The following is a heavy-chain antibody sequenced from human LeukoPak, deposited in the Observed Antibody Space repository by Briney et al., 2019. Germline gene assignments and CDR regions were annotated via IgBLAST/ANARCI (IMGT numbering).Heavy chain of an antibody. Sequence: SETLSLTCTVTAGSISGHSWNWIRQPPGKGLEWIGDIYYSGSTRYNPSLESRVTISLDTSKNQFSLSLTSVTAADTAVYYCAREPRWYYYDSASYYFDYWGQGTLVTVSS. V-gene: IGHV4-59*11. CDR3: AREPRWYYYDSASYYFDY. CDR1: AGSISGHS. CDR2: IYYSGST. D-gene: IGHD3-22*01. J-gene: IGHJ4*02.